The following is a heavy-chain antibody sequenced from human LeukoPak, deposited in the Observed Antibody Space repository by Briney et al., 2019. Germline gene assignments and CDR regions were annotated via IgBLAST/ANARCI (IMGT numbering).Heavy chain of an antibody. CDR2: IYHSGST. D-gene: IGHD2-8*01. V-gene: IGHV4-30-2*01. CDR3: AKDLLLGGTNGGFDY. Sequence: SETLSLTCAVSGGSISSGGYSWSWIRQPPGKGLEWIGYIYHSGSTYYNPSLKSRVTISVDRSKNQFSLRLSSVTAADTAVYYCAKDLLLGGTNGGFDYWGQGTLVTVSS. J-gene: IGHJ4*02. CDR1: GGSISSGGYS.